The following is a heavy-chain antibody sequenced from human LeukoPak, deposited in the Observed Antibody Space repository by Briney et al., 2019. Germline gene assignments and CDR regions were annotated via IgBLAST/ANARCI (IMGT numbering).Heavy chain of an antibody. V-gene: IGHV4-34*01. J-gene: IGHJ6*03. Sequence: SETLSLTCDVYGGSFSGYYWSWIRQPPGKGLEWIGDINHSGSTNYNPSLKSRVTISVDTSKNQFSLELRSVTAADTALYYCARVKSYYFYYMDVWGKGTTVTVSS. CDR3: ARVKSYYFYYMDV. CDR1: GGSFSGYY. CDR2: INHSGST.